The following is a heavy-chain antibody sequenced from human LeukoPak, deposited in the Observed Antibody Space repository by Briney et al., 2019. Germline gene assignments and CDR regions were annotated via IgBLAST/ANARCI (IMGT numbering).Heavy chain of an antibody. CDR3: AKGTEYYYDRSGYYLY. D-gene: IGHD3-22*01. J-gene: IGHJ4*02. Sequence: GGSLRLSCAASGFTSSSYAMSWVRQAPGKGLEWVSVISGSGGSTYYADSVKGRFTISRDNSKNTLYLQMNSLRAEDTAVYYCAKGTEYYYDRSGYYLYWGQGTLVTVSS. CDR2: ISGSGGST. CDR1: GFTSSSYA. V-gene: IGHV3-23*01.